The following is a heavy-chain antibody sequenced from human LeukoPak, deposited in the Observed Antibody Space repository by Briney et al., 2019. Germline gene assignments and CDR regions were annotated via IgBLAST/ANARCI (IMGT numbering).Heavy chain of an antibody. CDR1: GVSSSSSY. V-gene: IGHV4-59*08. Sequence: SETLSLTCTVSGVSSSSSYWSWIRQPPGKGLEWIGYIFYTGDSNHNPSFKSRVSISLDTSKDQISLKLSSVTATDTAVYYCARHRFASPLDSWGQGTLVTVSS. J-gene: IGHJ4*02. CDR2: IFYTGDS. D-gene: IGHD2-21*01. CDR3: ARHRFASPLDS.